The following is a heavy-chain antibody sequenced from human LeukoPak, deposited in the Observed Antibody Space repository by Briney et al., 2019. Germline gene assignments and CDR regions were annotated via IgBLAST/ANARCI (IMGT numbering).Heavy chain of an antibody. CDR1: GFTSSSYA. J-gene: IGHJ6*02. D-gene: IGHD5-18*01. V-gene: IGHV3-30-3*01. CDR3: ARDHQMGGGYSYSYYYGMDV. Sequence: PGGSLRLSCAASGFTSSSYAMHWVRQAPGKGLEWVAVISYDGSNKYYADSVKGRFTISRDNSKNTLYLQMNSLRAEDTAAYYCARDHQMGGGYSYSYYYGMDVWGQGTTVTVSS. CDR2: ISYDGSNK.